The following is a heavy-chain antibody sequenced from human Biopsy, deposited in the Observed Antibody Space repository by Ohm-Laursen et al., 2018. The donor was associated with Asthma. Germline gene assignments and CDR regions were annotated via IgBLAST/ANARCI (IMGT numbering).Heavy chain of an antibody. CDR2: INPAFGTT. CDR3: ARKAGSCISRTCYSLDF. D-gene: IGHD2-2*01. Sequence: GSSVKVSCKPLGGTFNTYVIGWVRQAPGQGLEWMGGINPAFGTTTYPQKFQDRVTITADDSTSTVYMELSSLRSEDTAVYYCARKAGSCISRTCYSLDFWGQGTLVTVSS. CDR1: GGTFNTYV. J-gene: IGHJ4*02. V-gene: IGHV1-69*01.